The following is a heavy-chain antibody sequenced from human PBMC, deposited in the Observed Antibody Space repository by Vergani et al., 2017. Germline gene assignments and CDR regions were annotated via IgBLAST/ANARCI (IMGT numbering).Heavy chain of an antibody. CDR2: ISGSGGST. Sequence: EVQLLESGGDLVQPGGSLRLSCAASGFTFNHYAMNWVRQAPGKGLEWVSGISGSGGSTYYAGSVKGRFTISRDNAKNLVYLQMNSLRAEDTAVYYCARDRYGYYSFDYWGQGTLVAVSS. D-gene: IGHD4-17*01. CDR3: ARDRYGYYSFDY. CDR1: GFTFNHYA. V-gene: IGHV3-23*01. J-gene: IGHJ4*02.